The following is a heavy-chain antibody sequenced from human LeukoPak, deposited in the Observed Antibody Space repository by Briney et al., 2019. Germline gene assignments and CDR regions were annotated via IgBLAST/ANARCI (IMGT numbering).Heavy chain of an antibody. CDR1: DGSISSYY. Sequence: SETLSLTCTVSDGSISSYYWSWIRQPPGKGLEWIGYIYYSGSTNYNPSLKSRATISVDTSKNQFSLKLSSVTAADTAVYYCARAYSYRISNWFDPWGQGTLVTVSS. J-gene: IGHJ5*02. V-gene: IGHV4-59*01. CDR2: IYYSGST. D-gene: IGHD5-18*01. CDR3: ARAYSYRISNWFDP.